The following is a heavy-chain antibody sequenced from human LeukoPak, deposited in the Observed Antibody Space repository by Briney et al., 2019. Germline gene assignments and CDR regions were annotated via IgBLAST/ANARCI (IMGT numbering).Heavy chain of an antibody. Sequence: GGSLRLSCAASGFTFDDYGMSWVRQAPGKGLEWVSGINWNGGSTGYADSVKGRFTISRDNAKNSLYLQMNSLRAEDTALYHWSEVFNGRLLIPFDFWGQGTLVTVSS. D-gene: IGHD2-8*01. CDR3: SEVFNGRLLIPFDF. J-gene: IGHJ4*02. V-gene: IGHV3-20*01. CDR1: GFTFDDYG. CDR2: INWNGGST.